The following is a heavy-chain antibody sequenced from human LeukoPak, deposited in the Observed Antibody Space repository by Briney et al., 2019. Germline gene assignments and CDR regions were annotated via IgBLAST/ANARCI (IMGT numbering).Heavy chain of an antibody. V-gene: IGHV3-21*01. CDR2: ISSSSSYI. CDR1: GFTFSSYN. Sequence: GGSLRLSCAASGFTFSSYNMNWVRQAPGKGLEWVSSISSSSSYIYYAASVKGRFTISRDNAKNSLYLQMNSLRAEDTAVYYCAREVRGLGMDVWGQGTTVTVSS. J-gene: IGHJ6*02. CDR3: AREVRGLGMDV.